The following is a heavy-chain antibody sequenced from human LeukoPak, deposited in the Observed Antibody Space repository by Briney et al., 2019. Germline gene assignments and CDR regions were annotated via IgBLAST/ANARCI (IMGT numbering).Heavy chain of an antibody. CDR1: GFTVSGNY. CDR2: IYYSGST. Sequence: GSLRLSCAVSGFTVSGNYMSWIRQPPGKGLEWIGSIYYSGSTYYNPSLKSRVTISVDTSKNQFSLKLSSVTAADTAVYYCARLPYYDSSGYPFDYWGQGTLVTVSS. V-gene: IGHV4-39*01. CDR3: ARLPYYDSSGYPFDY. J-gene: IGHJ4*02. D-gene: IGHD3-22*01.